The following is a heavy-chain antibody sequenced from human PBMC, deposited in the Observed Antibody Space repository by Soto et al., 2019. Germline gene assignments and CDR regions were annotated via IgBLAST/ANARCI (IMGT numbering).Heavy chain of an antibody. V-gene: IGHV1-69*13. J-gene: IGHJ6*02. CDR1: GGTFSSYA. Sequence: ASVRVSYQASGGTFSSYAISWVRQAPGQGLEWMGGIIPIFGTANYAQKFQGRVTITADESTSTAYMELSSLRSEDTAVYYCARAFYGYGDYSTNGYYYYYYGMDVWGQGTTVTVSS. D-gene: IGHD4-17*01. CDR2: IIPIFGTA. CDR3: ARAFYGYGDYSTNGYYYYYYGMDV.